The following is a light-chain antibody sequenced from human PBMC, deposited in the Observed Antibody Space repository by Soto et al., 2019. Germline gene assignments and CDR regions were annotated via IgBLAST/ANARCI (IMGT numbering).Light chain of an antibody. Sequence: DIQMTQSPSFLSASVGDRVTITCRASQGISNFLAWYQHKPGKVPKLLIYDASTLQSGVPSRFSGSGSGTDFTLTISSLQPEDVATYYCQKYNSAPRAFGQGTKVEIK. CDR2: DAS. CDR1: QGISNF. J-gene: IGKJ1*01. V-gene: IGKV1-27*01. CDR3: QKYNSAPRA.